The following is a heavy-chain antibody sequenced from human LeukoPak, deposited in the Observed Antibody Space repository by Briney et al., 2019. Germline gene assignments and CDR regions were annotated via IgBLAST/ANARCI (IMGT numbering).Heavy chain of an antibody. J-gene: IGHJ6*02. CDR2: IYSGGST. D-gene: IGHD3-22*01. Sequence: GGSLRLSCAASGFTVSSNYMSWVRQAPGKGLEWVSVIYSGGSTYYADSVKGRFTISRDSSKNTLYLQMNSLRAEDTAVYYCARDLRNYYDSSGYYKYYYGMDVWGQGTTVTVSS. CDR1: GFTVSSNY. V-gene: IGHV3-53*01. CDR3: ARDLRNYYDSSGYYKYYYGMDV.